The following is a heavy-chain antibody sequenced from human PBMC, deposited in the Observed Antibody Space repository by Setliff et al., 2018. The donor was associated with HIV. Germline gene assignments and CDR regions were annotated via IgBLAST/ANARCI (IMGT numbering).Heavy chain of an antibody. CDR3: ARTPQEVVVVAATRPYYYYYMDV. J-gene: IGHJ6*03. D-gene: IGHD2-15*01. Sequence: PSETLSLTCTVSGGSISSFSYYWGWIRQPPGKGPEWIGSIFHTGNTYYNPSLKSRVTISVDTSENQFSLKLSSVTAADTAVYYCARTPQEVVVVAATRPYYYYYMDVWGKGTTVTVSS. CDR2: IFHTGNT. V-gene: IGHV4-39*01. CDR1: GGSISSFSYY.